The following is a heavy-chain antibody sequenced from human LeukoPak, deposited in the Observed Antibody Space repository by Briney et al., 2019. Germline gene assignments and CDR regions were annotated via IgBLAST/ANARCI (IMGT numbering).Heavy chain of an antibody. CDR3: ARAERYCSSTSCLGFGY. V-gene: IGHV4-59*08. CDR2: IYYSGST. J-gene: IGHJ4*02. D-gene: IGHD2-2*01. CDR1: GGSISSYY. Sequence: SETLSLTCTVSGGSISSYYWSWIRQPPGKGLEWIGYIYYSGSTNYNPSLKSRVTISVDTSKNQFSLKLSSVTAADTAVYYCARAERYCSSTSCLGFGYWGQGTLVTVSS.